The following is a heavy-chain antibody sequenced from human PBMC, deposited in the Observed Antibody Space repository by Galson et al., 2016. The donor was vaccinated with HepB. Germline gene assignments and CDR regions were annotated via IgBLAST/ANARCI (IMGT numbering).Heavy chain of an antibody. CDR2: ISHDGSSE. J-gene: IGHJ5*02. V-gene: IGHV3-30*18. D-gene: IGHD4-17*01. Sequence: SLRLSCAASGFIFSNYGMHWVHQAPGKGLEWVAVISHDGSSEDYVDSVKGRFTISRDNSKNTLYLQMNSLRPEDTAVYYCANLRTTVLTAGFDPWGQGTLVTVSS. CDR3: ANLRTTVLTAGFDP. CDR1: GFIFSNYG.